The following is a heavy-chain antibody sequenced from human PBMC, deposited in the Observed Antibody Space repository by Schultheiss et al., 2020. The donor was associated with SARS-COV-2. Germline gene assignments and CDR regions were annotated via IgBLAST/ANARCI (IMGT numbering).Heavy chain of an antibody. CDR1: GYTFTGYY. J-gene: IGHJ6*02. Sequence: SVKVSCKASGYTFTGYYMHWVRQAPGQGLEWMGGIIPIFGTANYAQKFQGRVTITADESTSTAYMELSSLRSEDTAVYYCARFGDYGGYGMDVWGQGTTVTVSS. D-gene: IGHD4-17*01. CDR2: IIPIFGTA. V-gene: IGHV1-69*13. CDR3: ARFGDYGGYGMDV.